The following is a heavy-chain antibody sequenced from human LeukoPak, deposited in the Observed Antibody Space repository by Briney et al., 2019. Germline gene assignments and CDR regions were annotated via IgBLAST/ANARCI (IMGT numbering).Heavy chain of an antibody. CDR3: AREVGSQYYRSGSYSAAHFDH. J-gene: IGHJ4*02. Sequence: SKTLSLTCTVSGGSISSYYWSWLRQSPGKGLEWIGYIYDTGTTNYNPSLSSRVTISVDTSRNQFSLKLNSLTAADTAVYYCAREVGSQYYRSGSYSAAHFDHWGQGTLVTVSS. CDR2: IYDTGTT. CDR1: GGSISSYY. V-gene: IGHV4-59*01. D-gene: IGHD3-10*01.